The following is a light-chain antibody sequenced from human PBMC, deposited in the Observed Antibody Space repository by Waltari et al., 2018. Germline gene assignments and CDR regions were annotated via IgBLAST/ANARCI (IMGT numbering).Light chain of an antibody. CDR1: SSDVGNYKR. V-gene: IGLV2-23*02. Sequence: QSALTQPASVSGSPGQSITISCTGTSSDVGNYKRVSWYQQHPGKAPKLMIYAVGKGPSGVSRRFSGSKSGDMASLTISGLQPEDEAEYFCSSYAGSSKGVFGGGTKVTVL. J-gene: IGLJ2*01. CDR2: AVG. CDR3: SSYAGSSKGV.